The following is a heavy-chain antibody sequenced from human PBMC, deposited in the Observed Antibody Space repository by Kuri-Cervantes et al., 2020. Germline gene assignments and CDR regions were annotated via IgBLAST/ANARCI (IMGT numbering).Heavy chain of an antibody. V-gene: IGHV1-46*01. CDR1: GYTFTSYY. CDR2: INPSGGST. Sequence: ASVKVSCKASGYTFTSYYMHWVRQAPGQGLEWMGIINPSGGSTSYAQKFQGRVTMTRDTSTSTVYMELSSLRSEGTAVYYCARERKYDFWSGYFAPYYYGMDVWGQGTTVTVSS. D-gene: IGHD3-3*01. J-gene: IGHJ6*02. CDR3: ARERKYDFWSGYFAPYYYGMDV.